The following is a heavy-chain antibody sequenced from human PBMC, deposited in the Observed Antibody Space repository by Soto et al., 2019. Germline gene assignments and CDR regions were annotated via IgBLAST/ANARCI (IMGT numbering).Heavy chain of an antibody. CDR2: INPNSGST. J-gene: IGHJ5*02. CDR1: GYTFTSYY. Sequence: ASVKVSCKASGYTFTSYYINWVRQATGQGLEWMGWINPNSGSTNYAQRFQGRVTMTRDTSISTAYMELSRLRSEDTAVYYCARARYYDFWSGYPRGPWFYPWGQGTLVTVSS. D-gene: IGHD3-3*01. V-gene: IGHV1-8*01. CDR3: ARARYYDFWSGYPRGPWFYP.